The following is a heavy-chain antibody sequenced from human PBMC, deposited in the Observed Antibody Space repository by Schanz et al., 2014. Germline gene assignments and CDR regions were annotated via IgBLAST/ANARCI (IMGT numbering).Heavy chain of an antibody. CDR1: GFTFSSYA. D-gene: IGHD3-3*01. J-gene: IGHJ4*02. Sequence: VQLVESGGGLVQPGGSLRLSCAASGFTFSSYAMHWVRQAPGKGLDWLAVISFDGRNKYHAQSVKGRFTISRDNSKNTLYLQMNSLRTEDTAVYYCARDKGGYYPFDYWGQGTLVTVSS. V-gene: IGHV3-30*03. CDR3: ARDKGGYYPFDY. CDR2: ISFDGRNK.